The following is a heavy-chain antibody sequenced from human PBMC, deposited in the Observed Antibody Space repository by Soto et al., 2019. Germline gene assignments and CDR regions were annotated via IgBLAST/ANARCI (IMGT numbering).Heavy chain of an antibody. V-gene: IGHV3-33*01. CDR3: ARDGCGGDCPFDY. CDR1: GFSFRSYG. CDR2: IWYDGSNK. Sequence: QVQLVESGGGVVQPGGSLRLSCTASGFSFRSYGMHWVRQAPGKGLEWLAVIWYDGSNKYSADSVKGRFTISRDNSKKALYLQMSSLRAEDTAVYYCARDGCGGDCPFDYWGQGTLVTVSS. D-gene: IGHD2-21*02. J-gene: IGHJ4*02.